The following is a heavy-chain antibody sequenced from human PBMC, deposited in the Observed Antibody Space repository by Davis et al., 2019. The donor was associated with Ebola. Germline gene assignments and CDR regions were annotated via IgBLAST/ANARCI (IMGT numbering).Heavy chain of an antibody. CDR3: ARLNDDFGSYYYKGLDC. Sequence: GGSLRLSCAASGFIFSNYTMNWVRQAPGKGLEWVSSVSNSGAYIYYVDSLKGRFTISRDNAKNSLYLQMDSLRPEDTAVYYCARLNDDFGSYYYKGLDCWGQGTLVTVSS. J-gene: IGHJ4*02. D-gene: IGHD3-3*01. V-gene: IGHV3-21*01. CDR2: VSNSGAYI. CDR1: GFIFSNYT.